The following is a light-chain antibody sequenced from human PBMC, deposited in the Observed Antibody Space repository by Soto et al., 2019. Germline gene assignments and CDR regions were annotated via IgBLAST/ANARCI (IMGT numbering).Light chain of an antibody. CDR1: QGISSW. CDR3: QQANSFPPWT. J-gene: IGKJ1*01. Sequence: DIQMTQSPSSVSASAGARVTITCRASQGISSWLAWYPQKPGKAPKLLTYAASSLQSGVPSRFSGSGSGTDFTLTISSLQPEYFATYYCQQANSFPPWTFGQGTKVEIK. V-gene: IGKV1-12*01. CDR2: AAS.